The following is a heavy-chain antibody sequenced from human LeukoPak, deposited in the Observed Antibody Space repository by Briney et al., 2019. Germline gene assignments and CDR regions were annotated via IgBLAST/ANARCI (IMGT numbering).Heavy chain of an antibody. CDR1: GYTFTGYY. Sequence: ASVKVSCKASGYTFTGYYMHWVRQAPGQGLEWMGRINPNSGGTNYAQKFQGRVTMTRDTSISTAYMELSRLRSDDTAVYYCARLRELPQRDAFDIWGQGTMVTVSS. CDR3: ARLRELPQRDAFDI. CDR2: INPNSGGT. V-gene: IGHV1-2*06. J-gene: IGHJ3*02. D-gene: IGHD1-26*01.